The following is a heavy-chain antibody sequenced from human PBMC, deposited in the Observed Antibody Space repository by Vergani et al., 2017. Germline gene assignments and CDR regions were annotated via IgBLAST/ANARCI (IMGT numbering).Heavy chain of an antibody. J-gene: IGHJ4*02. CDR2: IIPIFGTE. CDR1: GGTFSSYA. Sequence: QVQLVQSGAEVKKPGSSVKVSCKASGGTFSSYAISWVRQAPGQGLEWMGGIIPIFGTENYAQKFQGRVTITAEESTSTAYMELSSLRSEDTAVYYCARPDEVFLEWLSCPRWDYWGQGTLVTVSS. CDR3: ARPDEVFLEWLSCPRWDY. D-gene: IGHD3-3*01. V-gene: IGHV1-69*01.